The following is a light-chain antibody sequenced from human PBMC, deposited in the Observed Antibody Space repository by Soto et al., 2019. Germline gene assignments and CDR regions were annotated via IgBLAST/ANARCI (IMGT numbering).Light chain of an antibody. CDR3: QYYGSSPPK. CDR1: QSFSSSY. Sequence: EIVLTQSPGTLSLSPGERATLSCRASQSFSSSYVAWYQQKPGQAPRLLMYDASNRATGIPDRFSGSGSGSDFTLTISTLEPEDFAVYYCQYYGSSPPKFGQGTKLDIK. CDR2: DAS. V-gene: IGKV3-20*01. J-gene: IGKJ2*01.